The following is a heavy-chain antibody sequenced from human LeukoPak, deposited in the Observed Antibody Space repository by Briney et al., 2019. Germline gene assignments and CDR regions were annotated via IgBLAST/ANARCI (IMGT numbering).Heavy chain of an antibody. CDR1: GGSFSDYY. Sequence: PSETLSLTCAVYGGSFSDYYWSWIRQPPGKGLEWIAYMYYTGSTDYNPSLRSRVTISIDTSKNQFSLKLRSVTAADTTVYYCATQSPGVATDNWGQGTLVTVSS. D-gene: IGHD3-3*01. J-gene: IGHJ4*02. V-gene: IGHV4-59*01. CDR2: MYYTGST. CDR3: ATQSPGVATDN.